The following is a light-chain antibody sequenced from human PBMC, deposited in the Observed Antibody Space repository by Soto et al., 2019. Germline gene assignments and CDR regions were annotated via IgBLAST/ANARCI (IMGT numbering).Light chain of an antibody. Sequence: QSALTQPASVSGSPGQSITISCTGTSSDVGGYNYVSWYQHHPGKAPKLMISEVSNRPSGVANRFSGSKSGNTASLTISGLQAEDEADYYCSSYTSSATRVFGTGTKVTVL. J-gene: IGLJ1*01. CDR3: SSYTSSATRV. V-gene: IGLV2-14*01. CDR2: EVS. CDR1: SSDVGGYNY.